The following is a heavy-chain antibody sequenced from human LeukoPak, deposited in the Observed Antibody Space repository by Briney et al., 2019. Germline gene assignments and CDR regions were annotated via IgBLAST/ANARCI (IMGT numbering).Heavy chain of an antibody. V-gene: IGHV1-3*03. D-gene: IGHD3-10*01. Sequence: PVASVKVSCKASGYTFTNYAVNWVRQAPGQRLEWRGWINAGNGNTKYSQEFQGRVTIARNTSISTAYMELSSLRSEDTAVYYCARVASYYYGSGSYYNVWGQGTLVTVSS. J-gene: IGHJ4*02. CDR3: ARVASYYYGSGSYYNV. CDR1: GYTFTNYA. CDR2: INAGNGNT.